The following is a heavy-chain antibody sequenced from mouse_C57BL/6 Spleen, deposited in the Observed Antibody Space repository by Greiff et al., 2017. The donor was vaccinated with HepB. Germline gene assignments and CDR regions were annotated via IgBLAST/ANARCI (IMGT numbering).Heavy chain of an antibody. D-gene: IGHD2-2*01. CDR1: GYTFTSYW. Sequence: VQLQQSGAELAKPGASVKLSCKASGYTFTSYWMHWVKQRPGQGLEWIGYINHSSGYTKYNQKFKDKATLTADKSSSTAYMQLSSLTYEDSAVYYCARSLYGYDPSFDYWGQGTTLTVSS. J-gene: IGHJ2*01. V-gene: IGHV1-7*01. CDR3: ARSLYGYDPSFDY. CDR2: INHSSGYT.